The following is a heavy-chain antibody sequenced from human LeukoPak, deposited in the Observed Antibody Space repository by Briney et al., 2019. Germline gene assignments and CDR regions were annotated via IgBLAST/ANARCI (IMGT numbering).Heavy chain of an antibody. CDR2: IYPSGGSR. D-gene: IGHD2-21*02. V-gene: IGHV1-46*01. CDR3: ARGFGGGDFLGAFDI. CDR1: GYTLTNYY. Sequence: ASVKASCKASGYTLTNYYVHCVRQAPGQGLEWMGVIYPSGGSRSYAEKVQGRLTMTRDTSTSTVYMELSSLRSEDTAVYYCARGFGGGDFLGAFDIWGQGTMVTVSS. J-gene: IGHJ3*02.